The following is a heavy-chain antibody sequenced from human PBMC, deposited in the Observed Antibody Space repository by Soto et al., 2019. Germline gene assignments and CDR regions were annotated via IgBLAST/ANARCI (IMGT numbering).Heavy chain of an antibody. D-gene: IGHD3-9*01. V-gene: IGHV4-39*01. CDR3: ARLLDGLHFDY. CDR1: GGSISSSIYY. Sequence: SETLSLTCTVSGGSISSSIYYWGWIRQPPGKGLEWIGTIYYSGSTYYNPSLKSRVTISVDTSKNQFSLKLSSVTAADTAVYYCARLLDGLHFDYWGQGTLVTVSS. J-gene: IGHJ4*02. CDR2: IYYSGST.